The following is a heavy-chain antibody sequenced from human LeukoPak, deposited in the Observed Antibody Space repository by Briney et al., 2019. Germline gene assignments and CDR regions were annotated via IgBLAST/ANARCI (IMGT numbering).Heavy chain of an antibody. D-gene: IGHD6-13*01. CDR2: ISCNCGST. CDR1: GFTFSSYA. Sequence: GASLRLSCAAAGFTFSSYAMSWVRQAPGKGLEWVSSISCNCGSTFNADSVKGRFTISRDNSKNTLYLQMNSLRAEDTALYYCAKGAAAGRQDSNYHWFDPRRQGTLVAVPS. V-gene: IGHV3-23*01. J-gene: IGHJ5*02. CDR3: AKGAAAGRQDSNYHWFDP.